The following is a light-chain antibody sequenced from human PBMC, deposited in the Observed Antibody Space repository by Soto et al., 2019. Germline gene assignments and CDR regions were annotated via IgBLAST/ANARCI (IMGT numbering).Light chain of an antibody. Sequence: QSVLTQPASVSGSPGQSIIISCTGSSSDVGTYNLVSWYQQHPGKAPKLMISEVSKRPSGVSDRFSGSKSGNTASLTISGLQAEDEADYYCSTYAGTNTPVVFGTGTKVTVL. J-gene: IGLJ1*01. CDR1: SSDVGTYNL. CDR2: EVS. V-gene: IGLV2-23*02. CDR3: STYAGTNTPVV.